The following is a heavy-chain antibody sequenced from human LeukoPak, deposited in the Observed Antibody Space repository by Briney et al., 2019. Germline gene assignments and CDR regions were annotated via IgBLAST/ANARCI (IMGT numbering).Heavy chain of an antibody. Sequence: GGSLRLSCAASGFTFSSYGMSWVRQAPGKGLEWVSVIYSGGSTYYADSVKGRFTISRDNSNNTLYLQMNSLRAEDTAVYYCARVPSGYVDCWGQGSLVIVSS. CDR3: ARVPSGYVDC. D-gene: IGHD3-3*01. CDR2: IYSGGST. J-gene: IGHJ4*02. V-gene: IGHV3-53*01. CDR1: GFTFSSYG.